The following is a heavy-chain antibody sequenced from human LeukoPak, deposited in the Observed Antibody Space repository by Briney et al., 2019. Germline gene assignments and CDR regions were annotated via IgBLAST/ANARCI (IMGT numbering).Heavy chain of an antibody. CDR2: ICHSGST. D-gene: IGHD2-15*01. CDR3: ARHDCGGSCYFAFDI. J-gene: IGHJ3*02. Sequence: PSETLSLTCAVSGYSISSGYYWGWIRQPPGKGLKWIGRICHSGSTYYNPSLKSRVTISVDTSKHQFSLKLSSVTAADTAVYYCARHDCGGSCYFAFDIWGQGTMVTVSS. V-gene: IGHV4-38-2*01. CDR1: GYSISSGYY.